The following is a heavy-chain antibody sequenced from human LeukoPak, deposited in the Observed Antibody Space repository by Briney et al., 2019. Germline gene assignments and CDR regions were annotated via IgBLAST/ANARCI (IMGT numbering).Heavy chain of an antibody. CDR1: GDSVSRNSAA. CDR2: TYYRSKWYN. CDR3: ARYSSGWYPKNYYYMDV. J-gene: IGHJ6*03. D-gene: IGHD6-19*01. V-gene: IGHV6-1*01. Sequence: PSQTLSLTCAISGDSVSRNSAAWNWIRQSPSRGLEWLGRTYYRSKWYNDYAVSVKSRITINPDTSKNQFSLQLNSVTPEDTAVYYCARYSSGWYPKNYYYMDVWGKGTTVTVSS.